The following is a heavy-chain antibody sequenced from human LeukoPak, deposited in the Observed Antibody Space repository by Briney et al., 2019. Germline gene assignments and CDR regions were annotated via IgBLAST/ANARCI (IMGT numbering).Heavy chain of an antibody. CDR1: GGSFSSDDYY. CDR3: ARRPPALGAFDI. J-gene: IGHJ3*02. V-gene: IGHV4-39*01. Sequence: SETLSLTCTVSGGSFSSDDYYWSWIRQSPGRGLEWIGSIYYSDSGQMFYNPSLKGRVTMSADTSKNQFSLRVTSVTAADTAMYYCARRPPALGAFDIWGQGAMVSVSS. CDR2: IYYSDSGQM.